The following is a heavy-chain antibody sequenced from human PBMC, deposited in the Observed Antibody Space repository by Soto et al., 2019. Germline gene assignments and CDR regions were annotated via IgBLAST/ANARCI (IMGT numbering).Heavy chain of an antibody. CDR2: ISTNGSTI. V-gene: IGHV3-48*03. CDR3: ARELAAAGSFDY. CDR1: VFTFSRYE. Sequence: GSLRLSCAASVFTFSRYEMNWVRQAPGKGLEWFSYISTNGSTIYYAGSVKGRFTISRDNAKNSLYLQMNSLRAEDTAVYYCARELAAAGSFDYWGQGTLVTVSS. D-gene: IGHD6-13*01. J-gene: IGHJ4*02.